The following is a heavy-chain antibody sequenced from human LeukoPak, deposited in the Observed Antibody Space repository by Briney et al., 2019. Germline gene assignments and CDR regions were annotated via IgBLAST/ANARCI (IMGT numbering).Heavy chain of an antibody. Sequence: GRSLRLSCAASGFAVSSNYMKWVRQAPGKGLDWVSFIYSDADTRHADSVKVRFTMSRDNSQNMVYLQMSSLRVEDTAVYYCTRAHQVWESKEYYYYYYMDVWGNGTTVTVSS. CDR2: IYSDADT. V-gene: IGHV3-53*01. CDR1: GFAVSSNY. D-gene: IGHD5-18*01. CDR3: TRAHQVWESKEYYYYYYMDV. J-gene: IGHJ6*03.